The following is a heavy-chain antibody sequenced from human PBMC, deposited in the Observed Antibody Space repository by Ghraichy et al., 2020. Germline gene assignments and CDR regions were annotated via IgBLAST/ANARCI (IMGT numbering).Heavy chain of an antibody. V-gene: IGHV3-7*03. J-gene: IGHJ4*02. CDR2: IKQDGSEK. CDR3: ARNRASLDY. Sequence: GGSLRLSCAASGFTFSNYWMSWVRQAPGKGLEWVANIKQDGSEKYYVDSVKGRFTISRDNAKNSLYLQMNSLRAEATAVYYCARNRASLDYWGQGTLVTVSS. CDR1: GFTFSNYW.